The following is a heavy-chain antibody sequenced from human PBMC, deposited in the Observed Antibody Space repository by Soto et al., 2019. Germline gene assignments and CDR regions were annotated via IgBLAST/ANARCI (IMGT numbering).Heavy chain of an antibody. V-gene: IGHV3-21*04. CDR1: GFTFSSYS. CDR3: AMGLAAAGPLDY. J-gene: IGHJ4*02. D-gene: IGHD6-13*01. CDR2: ISSSGGTP. Sequence: EVQLVESGGGLVKPGGSLRLSCAASGFTFSSYSMNWVRQAPGKGLEWVSSISSSGGTPYYADSVKGRFTISRDNSKNTLYLVLNSLRAEDTAVYYCAMGLAAAGPLDYWGQGTLVTVSS.